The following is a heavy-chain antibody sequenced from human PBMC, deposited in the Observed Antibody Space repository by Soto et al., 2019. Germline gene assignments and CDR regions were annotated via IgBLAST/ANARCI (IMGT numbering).Heavy chain of an antibody. V-gene: IGHV3-11*01. CDR1: GFTFSDYY. CDR2: ISSSGSTI. D-gene: IGHD2-2*01. Sequence: PGGSLRLSCAASGFTFSDYYMSWIRQAPGKGLEWVSYISSSGSTIYYADSVKGRFTISRDNAKNSLYLQMNSLRAEDTAVYYCARVSIGSIVVVPAASFDYWGQGTLVTVSS. CDR3: ARVSIGSIVVVPAASFDY. J-gene: IGHJ4*02.